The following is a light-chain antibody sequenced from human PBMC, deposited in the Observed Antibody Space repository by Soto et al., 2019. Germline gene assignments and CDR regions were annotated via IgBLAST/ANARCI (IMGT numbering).Light chain of an antibody. V-gene: IGKV1-5*03. Sequence: DIQMTQSPSTLSASVGDRVTITCRASQSISSWLAWYQQKPGKAPKVLIYKASNLERGVPSRFSGSGSGTEFTLTISSLQPDDFATYYCQQYNSYSQWAFGQGTKVEIK. CDR1: QSISSW. J-gene: IGKJ1*01. CDR2: KAS. CDR3: QQYNSYSQWA.